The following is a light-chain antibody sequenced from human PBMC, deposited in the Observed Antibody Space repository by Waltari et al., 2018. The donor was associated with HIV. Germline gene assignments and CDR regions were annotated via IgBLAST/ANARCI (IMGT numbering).Light chain of an antibody. V-gene: IGKV3-20*01. CDR2: GAS. CDR3: QQDGSSLPSLT. CDR1: QSVSSSY. Sequence: EIVLTQSPGTLSLSPGERATLSCRASQSVSSSYLAWYQQKPGQAPRLLIYGASSRATGIPDRVSGSGSGTDFTLTISRLEPEDFAVYYCQQDGSSLPSLTFGGGTKVEIK. J-gene: IGKJ4*01.